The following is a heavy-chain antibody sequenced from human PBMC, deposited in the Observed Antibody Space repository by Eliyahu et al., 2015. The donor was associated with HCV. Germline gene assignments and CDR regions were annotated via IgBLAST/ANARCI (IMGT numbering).Heavy chain of an antibody. CDR2: ISSSGSTI. CDR3: ARDWGRDGCHFDY. Sequence: QVQLVESGGGLVKPGGSLRLSCAASGFTFGASYFXWIRQAPGKGLEGVSYISSSGSTIYYADSVKGRFTISRDNAKNSLYLQMNSLRAEDTAVYYCARDWGRDGCHFDYWGQGTLVTVSS. CDR1: GFTFGASY. D-gene: IGHD5-24*01. J-gene: IGHJ4*02. V-gene: IGHV3-11*01.